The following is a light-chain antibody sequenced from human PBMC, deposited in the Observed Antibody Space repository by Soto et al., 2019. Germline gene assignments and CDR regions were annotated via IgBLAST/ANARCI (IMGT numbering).Light chain of an antibody. Sequence: DIQMTQSPSTLSASVGDRVTITCRASQSISSWLAWYQQKPGKAPKLLIYKASSLESGVPSRFSGSGSATEFTLTISSLQRDDFATYYCQQYNSYPSFGGGTKVEIK. CDR3: QQYNSYPS. V-gene: IGKV1-5*03. CDR1: QSISSW. J-gene: IGKJ4*01. CDR2: KAS.